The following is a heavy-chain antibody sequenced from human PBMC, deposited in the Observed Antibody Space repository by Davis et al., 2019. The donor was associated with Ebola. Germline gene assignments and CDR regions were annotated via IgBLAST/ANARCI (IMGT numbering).Heavy chain of an antibody. CDR1: GGTFSSYA. CDR2: VNAGNGNT. CDR3: ATNFGFREFFRY. D-gene: IGHD3-10*01. J-gene: IGHJ4*02. Sequence: ASVKVSCKASGGTFSSYAISWVRQAPGQGLEWMGWVNAGNGNTKYSEKFQGRITITRDPSASTSYMSLSSLRSEDTAVYYCATNFGFREFFRYWGQGTLVTVSS. V-gene: IGHV1-3*01.